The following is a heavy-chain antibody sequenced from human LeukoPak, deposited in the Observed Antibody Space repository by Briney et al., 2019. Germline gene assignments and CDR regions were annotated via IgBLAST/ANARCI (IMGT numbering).Heavy chain of an antibody. D-gene: IGHD6-13*01. CDR2: IRTDGVTT. Sequence: GGTLRLSCAASGFIFSHHGMNWVRQAPGKGLEWVSGIRTDGVTTYYADSVKGRFTISRDSSKNTLYLQMNSLRAEDTAVYYCAKDASSSWRWGAFDIWGQGTMVTVSS. CDR1: GFIFSHHG. V-gene: IGHV3-23*01. CDR3: AKDASSSWRWGAFDI. J-gene: IGHJ3*02.